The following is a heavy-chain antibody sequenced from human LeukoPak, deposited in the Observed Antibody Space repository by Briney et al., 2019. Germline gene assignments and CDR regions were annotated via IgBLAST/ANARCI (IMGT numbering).Heavy chain of an antibody. D-gene: IGHD5-12*01. CDR1: GFTFDDYG. V-gene: IGHV3-20*04. CDR3: ARAYSGYENYYYYYMDV. Sequence: GGSLRLSCAASGFTFDDYGMSWVRQAPGKGLEWVSGINWNGGNTGYADSVKGRFTISRGNAKNSLYLQMNSLRAEDTALYYCARAYSGYENYYYYYMDVWGKGTTVTVSS. J-gene: IGHJ6*03. CDR2: INWNGGNT.